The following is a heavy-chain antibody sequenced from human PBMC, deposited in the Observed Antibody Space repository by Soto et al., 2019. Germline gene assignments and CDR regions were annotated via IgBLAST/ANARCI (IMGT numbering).Heavy chain of an antibody. CDR3: GRSGNWFDP. Sequence: EVQLVESGGGLVRPGGSLRLSCAASGFTFSNYWMAWVRQAPGKGLEWVANIDQDGGEEYYVDSVKGRFTISRDNAKNALILAIHSLRDEDTAVYCCGRSGNWFDPWGQGTLVTVSS. CDR2: IDQDGGEE. V-gene: IGHV3-7*05. D-gene: IGHD1-1*01. CDR1: GFTFSNYW. J-gene: IGHJ5*02.